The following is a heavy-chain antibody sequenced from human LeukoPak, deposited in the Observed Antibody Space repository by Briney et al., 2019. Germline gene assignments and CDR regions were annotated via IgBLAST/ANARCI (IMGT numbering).Heavy chain of an antibody. Sequence: GGSLRLSCAASGFTFSSYGMHWVRQAPGKGLEWVAFIRYDGSNKYYADSVKGRFTISRDNSKNTLYLQMNSLRAEDTAVYYCAKGYCSSTSCYFLDYWGQGTLVTVSS. D-gene: IGHD2-2*01. J-gene: IGHJ4*02. CDR2: IRYDGSNK. V-gene: IGHV3-30*02. CDR1: GFTFSSYG. CDR3: AKGYCSSTSCYFLDY.